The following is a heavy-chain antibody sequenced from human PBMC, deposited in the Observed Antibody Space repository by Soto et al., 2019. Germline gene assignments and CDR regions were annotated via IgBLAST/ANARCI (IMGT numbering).Heavy chain of an antibody. CDR1: GGSISSSNW. CDR2: IYHSGST. V-gene: IGHV4-4*02. D-gene: IGHD6-19*01. J-gene: IGHJ6*02. CDR3: ARRDSSGWPYYYYYYGMDV. Sequence: QVQLQESGPGLVKPSGTLSLTCAVSGGSISSSNWWSWVRQPPGKGLEWIGEIYHSGSTNYNPSLKRRVTISVDKSKNQFSLKLSSVTAADTAVYYCARRDSSGWPYYYYYYGMDVWGQRTTVTVSS.